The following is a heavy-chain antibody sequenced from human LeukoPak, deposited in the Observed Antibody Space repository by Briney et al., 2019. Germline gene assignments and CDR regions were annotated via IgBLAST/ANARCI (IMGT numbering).Heavy chain of an antibody. CDR1: GDTFTDDY. J-gene: IGHJ5*02. CDR3: ATESNHYDRSGFYA. CDR2: VDPDDGSA. D-gene: IGHD3-22*01. Sequence: WASVKVSCKASGDTFTDDYMHWVQQAPGKGLEWIGRVDPDDGSAIYGEKFQGRVTITRDMSADTAYMDLSGLRSDDTAVYFCATESNHYDRSGFYAWGQGTLVTVSS. V-gene: IGHV1-69-2*01.